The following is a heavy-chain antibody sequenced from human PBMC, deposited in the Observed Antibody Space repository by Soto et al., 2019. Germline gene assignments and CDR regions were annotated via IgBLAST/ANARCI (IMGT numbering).Heavy chain of an antibody. J-gene: IGHJ3*02. D-gene: IGHD1-7*01. CDR3: ASYNWNYLDAFDI. CDR2: IIPIFGTA. V-gene: IGHV1-69*13. Sequence: SVKVSCKASGGTISSYAISWVRQAPGQGLEWMGGIIPIFGTANYAQKFQGRVTITADESTSTAYMELSSLRSEDTAVYYCASYNWNYLDAFDIWGQGTMVTVS. CDR1: GGTISSYA.